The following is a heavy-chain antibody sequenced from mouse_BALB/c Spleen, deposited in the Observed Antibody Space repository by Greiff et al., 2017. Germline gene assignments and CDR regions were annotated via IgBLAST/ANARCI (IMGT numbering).Heavy chain of an antibody. J-gene: IGHJ1*01. V-gene: IGHV5-6-5*01. CDR2: ISSGGST. CDR3: AREGIYYGSSWYFDV. Sequence: EVQRVESGGGLVKPGGSLKLSCAASGFTFSSYAMSWVRQTPEKRLEWVASISSGGSTYYPDSVKGRFTISRDNARNILYLQMSSLRSEDTAMYYCAREGIYYGSSWYFDVWGAGTTVTVSS. CDR1: GFTFSSYA. D-gene: IGHD1-1*01.